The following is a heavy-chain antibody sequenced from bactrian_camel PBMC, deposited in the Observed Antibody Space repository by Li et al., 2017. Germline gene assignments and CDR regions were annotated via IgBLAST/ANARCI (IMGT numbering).Heavy chain of an antibody. V-gene: IGHV3S53*01. Sequence: HVQLVESGGDSVQAGRSLRLSCVASGATDSINVMGWYRQAPGKERELVSTITTRDVTKYADFVKGRFTISHDNAKNTAYLQMDNLKPEDSGMYICAAELRPDYVLQARNILRPIGYNRWGRGTQVTVS. CDR1: GATDSINV. D-gene: IGHD4*01. J-gene: IGHJ4*01. CDR3: AAELRPDYVLQARNILRPIGYNR. CDR2: ITTRDVT.